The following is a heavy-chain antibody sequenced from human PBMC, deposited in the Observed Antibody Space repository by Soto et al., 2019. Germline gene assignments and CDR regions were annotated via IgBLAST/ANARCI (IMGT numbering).Heavy chain of an antibody. CDR2: ISDDGSNK. Sequence: QVQLVESGGGVVQPGRSLRLSCAASGFTFSSYGMYWVRQAPGKGLEWVAVISDDGSNKYYADSVKGRFTISRDNSKNTLYLQMNSRRAEDTAVYYCAKDQTHAFDIWGQGTMVTVSS. CDR1: GFTFSSYG. J-gene: IGHJ3*02. CDR3: AKDQTHAFDI. V-gene: IGHV3-30*18.